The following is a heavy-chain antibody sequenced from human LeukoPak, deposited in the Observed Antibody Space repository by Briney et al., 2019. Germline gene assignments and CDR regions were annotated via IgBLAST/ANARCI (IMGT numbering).Heavy chain of an antibody. CDR2: IKQDGSEK. CDR3: ARDWTNYYDSSGYPGNY. V-gene: IGHV3-7*01. D-gene: IGHD3-22*01. J-gene: IGHJ4*02. Sequence: GGSLRLSCAASGFTFSTYWMSWVRQAPGKGLEWVANIKQDGSEKYYVDSVKGRFTISRDNAKNSVYLQMNSLRAEDTAVYYCARDWTNYYDSSGYPGNYWGQGTLVTVSS. CDR1: GFTFSTYW.